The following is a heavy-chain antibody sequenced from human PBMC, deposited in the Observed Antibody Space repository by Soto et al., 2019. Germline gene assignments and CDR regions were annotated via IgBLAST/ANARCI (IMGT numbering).Heavy chain of an antibody. D-gene: IGHD5-12*01. CDR1: GFTFSNAL. CDR2: IKSKTDGGTI. V-gene: IGHV3-15*01. J-gene: IGHJ4*02. CDR3: TTAHPRGPDY. Sequence: PGGSLRRSCAASGFTFSNALMNWGRQAPGKGLEWVGLIKSKTDGGTIDYPAPVKGRFIISRDDSRNTLYLQMNSLKTEDTAVYYCTTAHPRGPDYWGQGTLVTVSS.